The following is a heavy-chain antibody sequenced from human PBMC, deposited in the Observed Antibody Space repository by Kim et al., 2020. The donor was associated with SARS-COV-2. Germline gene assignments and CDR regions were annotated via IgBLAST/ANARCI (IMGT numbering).Heavy chain of an antibody. CDR3: TTDSGRYCSSTSCLYYYGMDV. D-gene: IGHD2-2*01. J-gene: IGHJ6*02. V-gene: IGHV3-15*01. Sequence: GGSLRLSCAASGFTFSNAWMSWVRQAPGKGLEWVGRIKSKTDGGTTDYAAPVKGRFTISRDDSKNTLYLQMNSLKTEDTAVYYCTTDSGRYCSSTSCLYYYGMDVWGQGTTVTVSS. CDR1: GFTFSNAW. CDR2: IKSKTDGGTT.